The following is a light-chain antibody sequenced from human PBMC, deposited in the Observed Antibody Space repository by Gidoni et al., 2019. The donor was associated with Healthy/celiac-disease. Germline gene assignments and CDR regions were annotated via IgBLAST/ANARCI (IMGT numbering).Light chain of an antibody. CDR1: SLRSYY. CDR2: GKN. Sequence: SSELTQDSAVSVALGQTVRITCQGDSLRSYYASWYQQKPGQAPVLVIYGKNNRPSGIPDRFSGSSSGNTASLTITGAQAEGEADYYCNSRDSSGNHVVFGGGTKLTVL. V-gene: IGLV3-19*01. J-gene: IGLJ2*01. CDR3: NSRDSSGNHVV.